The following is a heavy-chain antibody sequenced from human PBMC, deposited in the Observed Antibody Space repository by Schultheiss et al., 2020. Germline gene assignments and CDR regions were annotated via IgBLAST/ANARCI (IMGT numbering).Heavy chain of an antibody. V-gene: IGHV4-34*01. Sequence: SETLSLTCGVYCGSFSGYYWRWIRQPPGKGLKWIGEMNHSGSTNYNPSLKSRVTISVETSKNHFSLKLSSVTAADTAVYYCAKRHSGGSGSYYSWGQGTLVTVSS. J-gene: IGHJ5*02. CDR2: MNHSGST. CDR1: CGSFSGYY. CDR3: AKRHSGGSGSYYS. D-gene: IGHD3-10*01.